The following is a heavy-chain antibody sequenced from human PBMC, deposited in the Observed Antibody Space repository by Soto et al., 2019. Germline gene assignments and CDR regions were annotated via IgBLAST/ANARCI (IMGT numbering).Heavy chain of an antibody. J-gene: IGHJ6*02. D-gene: IGHD5-12*01. V-gene: IGHV1-3*01. CDR2: INAGNGNT. CDR3: ARLPDTDSGYVPTEYYYYYYGMDV. Sequence: ASVKVSCKASGYTFTSYAMHWVRQAPGQRLEWMGWINAGNGNTKYSQKFQGRVTITRDTSASTAYMELSSLRSEDTAVYYCARLPDTDSGYVPTEYYYYYYGMDVWGQGTTVTVS. CDR1: GYTFTSYA.